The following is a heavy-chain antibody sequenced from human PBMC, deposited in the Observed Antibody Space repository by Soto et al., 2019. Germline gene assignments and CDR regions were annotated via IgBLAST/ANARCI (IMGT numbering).Heavy chain of an antibody. D-gene: IGHD3-9*01. CDR2: IYYSGST. CDR3: ARDGGTYYDIL. V-gene: IGHV4-31*03. Sequence: QVQLQESGPGLVKPSQTLSLTCTVSGGSISSGGYYWSWIRQHPGKGLEWIGYIYYSGSTYYNPSLKSXXTXSXXTSKNQCSLKLSSVTAADTAVYYCARDGGTYYDILWGQGTLVTVSS. CDR1: GGSISSGGYY. J-gene: IGHJ4*02.